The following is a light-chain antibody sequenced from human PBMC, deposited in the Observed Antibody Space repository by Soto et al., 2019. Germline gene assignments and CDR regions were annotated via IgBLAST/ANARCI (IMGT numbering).Light chain of an antibody. CDR2: EVS. J-gene: IGLJ1*01. CDR1: SSDVGGYNY. CDR3: SSYAGSKSYV. V-gene: IGLV2-8*01. Sequence: QSALTQPPSASGSPGQSVTISCTGTSSDVGGYNYVSWYQQHPGKAPKLMIFEVSKRPSGVPDRFSGSKSGNTASLTVSGLQPEDEADYYCSSYAGSKSYVFGSGTKVTVL.